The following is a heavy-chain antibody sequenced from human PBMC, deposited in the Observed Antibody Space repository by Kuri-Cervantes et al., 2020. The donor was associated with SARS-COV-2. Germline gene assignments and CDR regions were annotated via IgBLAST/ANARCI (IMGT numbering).Heavy chain of an antibody. CDR2: IYYSGST. J-gene: IGHJ4*02. CDR3: ARGTYDFWTLDY. V-gene: IGHV4-39*01. D-gene: IGHD3-3*01. Sequence: GSLRLSCTVSGGSISSSSDYWGWIRQPPGKGLEWIGSIYYSGSTYYNPSLKSRLTISVDTSKNQYSLKLSSVTAADTAVYYCARGTYDFWTLDYWGQGTLVTVSS. CDR1: GGSISSSSDY.